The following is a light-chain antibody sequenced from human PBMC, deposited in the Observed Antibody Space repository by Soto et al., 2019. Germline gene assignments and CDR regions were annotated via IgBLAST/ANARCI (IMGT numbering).Light chain of an antibody. Sequence: DIVLTQSPDSLAVSLGERATINCKSSQSVLYSSNNKNYLAWYQQKPGQPPKLLIYWASTRESGVPDRFSGSGSETDFTLTISSLQAEDVAVYYCQQYYSTPLTFGGETKVEIK. J-gene: IGKJ4*01. CDR2: WAS. CDR3: QQYYSTPLT. CDR1: QSVLYSSNNKNY. V-gene: IGKV4-1*01.